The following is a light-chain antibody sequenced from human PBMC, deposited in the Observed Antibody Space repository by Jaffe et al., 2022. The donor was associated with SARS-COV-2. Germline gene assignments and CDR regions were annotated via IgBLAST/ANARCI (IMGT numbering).Light chain of an antibody. V-gene: IGLV2-14*01. CDR1: SSDVGGYNY. J-gene: IGLJ2*01. CDR2: DVS. Sequence: QSALTQPASVSGSPGQSITISCTGTSSDVGGYNYVSWYQQHPGKAPKVMIYDVSNRPSGVSYRFSGSKFGNTASLTISGLQAEDEADYYCSSYTGSSTPDVVFGGGTKLTVL. CDR3: SSYTGSSTPDVV.